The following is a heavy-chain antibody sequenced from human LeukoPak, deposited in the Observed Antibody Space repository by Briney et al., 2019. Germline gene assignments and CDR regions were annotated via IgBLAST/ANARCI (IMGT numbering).Heavy chain of an antibody. Sequence: GGPLRLSCAASGFTFSSYEMNWVRQAPGKGLVWVSRINSDGSSTSYADSVKGRFTISRDNAKNTLYLQMNSLRAEDTAVYYCARAHSGSYYWFDPWGQGTLVTVSS. V-gene: IGHV3-74*01. CDR2: INSDGSST. CDR1: GFTFSSYE. J-gene: IGHJ5*02. D-gene: IGHD1-26*01. CDR3: ARAHSGSYYWFDP.